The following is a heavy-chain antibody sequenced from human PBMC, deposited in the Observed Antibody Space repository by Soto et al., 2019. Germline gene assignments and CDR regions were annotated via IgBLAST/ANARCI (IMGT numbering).Heavy chain of an antibody. CDR2: IIPIFGTA. D-gene: IGHD6-13*01. V-gene: IGHV1-69*13. CDR3: AREGETEDRATYIAAAGILFDY. Sequence: SVKVSCKASGGTFSSYSISWVREAPGQGLEWMGGIIPIFGTANYAQKFQGRVTITADESTSTAYMELSSLRSEDTAVYYCAREGETEDRATYIAAAGILFDYWGQGTLVTVSS. CDR1: GGTFSSYS. J-gene: IGHJ4*02.